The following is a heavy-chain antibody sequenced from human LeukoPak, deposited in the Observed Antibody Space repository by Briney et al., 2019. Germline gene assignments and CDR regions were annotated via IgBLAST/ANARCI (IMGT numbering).Heavy chain of an antibody. V-gene: IGHV4-59*12. CDR3: AREVAALRSAFDI. Sequence: SETLSLTCTVSGGSISSYYWSWLRQPPGKGLEWIGEIDHRGSTNYNPSLKSRVTISVDTSKNQFSLKLSSVTAADTAVYYCAREVAALRSAFDIWGQGTMVTVSS. J-gene: IGHJ3*02. D-gene: IGHD2-15*01. CDR2: IDHRGST. CDR1: GGSISSYY.